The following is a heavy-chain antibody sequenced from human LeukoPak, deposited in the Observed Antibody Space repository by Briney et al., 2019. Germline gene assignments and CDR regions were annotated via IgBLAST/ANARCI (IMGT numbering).Heavy chain of an antibody. Sequence: PSETLSLTCFVSGGSISSSSYYWVWIRQPPGEGLEWIGTISPSGSTHHNPSLKSRVTISVDTSKSQFSLKLSSVTVADTAVYYCVQELIGTTLDYWGQGALVTVSS. D-gene: IGHD1-26*01. CDR3: VQELIGTTLDY. V-gene: IGHV4-39*01. CDR2: ISPSGST. J-gene: IGHJ4*02. CDR1: GGSISSSSYY.